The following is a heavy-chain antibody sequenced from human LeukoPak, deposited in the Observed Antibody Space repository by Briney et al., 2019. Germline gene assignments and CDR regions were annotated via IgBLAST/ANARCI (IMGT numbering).Heavy chain of an antibody. J-gene: IGHJ4*02. Sequence: PGRSLRLSCAASGFTFSSYGMHWVRQAPGKGLEWVAVISYDGSNKYYADSVKGRFTISRDNSKNTLYLQMNSLRAEDTAVYYCARGGWFGEEFDYWGQGTLVTVSS. D-gene: IGHD3-10*01. CDR1: GFTFSSYG. CDR3: ARGGWFGEEFDY. CDR2: ISYDGSNK. V-gene: IGHV3-30*03.